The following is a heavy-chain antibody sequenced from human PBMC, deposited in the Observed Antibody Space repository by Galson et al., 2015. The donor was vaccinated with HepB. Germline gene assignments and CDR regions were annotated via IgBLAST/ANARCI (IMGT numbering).Heavy chain of an antibody. Sequence: SVKVSCKASGFTFTSYAMQWVRQARGQRLEWIGWIVVGSGNTNYAQKFQERVTITRDMSTSTAYMELSSLRSEDTAVYYFAAGYYDFWSGLGDETKPDAFEIWGQETMVTVSS. CDR3: AAGYYDFWSGLGDETKPDAFEI. D-gene: IGHD3-3*01. V-gene: IGHV1-58*02. CDR2: IVVGSGNT. J-gene: IGHJ3*02. CDR1: GFTFTSYA.